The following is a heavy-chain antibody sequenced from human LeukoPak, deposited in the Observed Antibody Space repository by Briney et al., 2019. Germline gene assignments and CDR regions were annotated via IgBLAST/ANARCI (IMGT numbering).Heavy chain of an antibody. J-gene: IGHJ4*02. Sequence: GGSLRLSCAASGFTFSSYSMNWVRQAPGKGLEWASSISSSSSYIYYADSVKGRFTISRDNAKNSLYLQMNSLRAEDTAVYYCARDLDGDIVVVPAANGFDYWGQGTLVTVSS. CDR2: ISSSSSYI. V-gene: IGHV3-21*01. D-gene: IGHD2-2*01. CDR1: GFTFSSYS. CDR3: ARDLDGDIVVVPAANGFDY.